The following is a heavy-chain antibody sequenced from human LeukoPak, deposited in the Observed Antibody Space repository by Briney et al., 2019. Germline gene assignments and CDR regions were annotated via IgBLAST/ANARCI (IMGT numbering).Heavy chain of an antibody. V-gene: IGHV4-39*01. CDR2: LYLSRTT. J-gene: IGHJ4*02. D-gene: IGHD5-18*01. CDR1: GGSISGGSHH. Sequence: SETLSLTCTVSGGSISGGSHHWGWFRQSPGKGLEWIVSLYLSRTTYYNPSLNSRVTISVDTSKNQFSLKLTSVTAADTAVYYCAKLPVDTASDYWGQGTLVTVSS. CDR3: AKLPVDTASDY.